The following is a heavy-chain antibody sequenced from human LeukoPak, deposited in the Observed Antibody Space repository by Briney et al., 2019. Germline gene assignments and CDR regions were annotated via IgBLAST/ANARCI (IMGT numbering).Heavy chain of an antibody. D-gene: IGHD6-19*01. V-gene: IGHV4-4*07. CDR2: IFTSGST. Sequence: SETLSLTCIVSGGSISSYYWSWIRQPAGKGLEWIGRIFTSGSTNYNPSLQSRVTISVDTSKNQFSLKLSSVTAADTAVYYCARATYSSGWGTSDYWGRRTLVTVSS. CDR3: ARATYSSGWGTSDY. CDR1: GGSISSYY. J-gene: IGHJ4*02.